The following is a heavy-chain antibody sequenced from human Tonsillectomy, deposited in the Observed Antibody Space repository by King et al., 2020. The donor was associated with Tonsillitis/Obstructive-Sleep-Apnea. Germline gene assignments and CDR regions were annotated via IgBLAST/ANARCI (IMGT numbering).Heavy chain of an antibody. J-gene: IGHJ4*02. CDR3: ATYSSSSRGEGIFDY. D-gene: IGHD6-6*01. Sequence: QLVQSGGGVVRPGGSLRLSCAASGFTFYDYGMSWVRQAPGKGLELFSVINWTGGSRGYADSAKGRFTISRDNAKNSLYLQMNSLRAEDTALYYCATYSSSSRGEGIFDYWGQGTLVTVSS. V-gene: IGHV3-20*04. CDR1: GFTFYDYG. CDR2: INWTGGSR.